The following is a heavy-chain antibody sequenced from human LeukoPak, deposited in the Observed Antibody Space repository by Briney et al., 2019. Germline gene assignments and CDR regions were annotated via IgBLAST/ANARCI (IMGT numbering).Heavy chain of an antibody. CDR3: ARAYGASRWYYDSSGYVAFDY. D-gene: IGHD3-22*01. Sequence: ASVKVSCKASGYTFTSYYKHWVRQAPGQGLEWMGIINPSGGSTGYAQKFQGRVTMTRDTSTSTVYMELSSLRSEDTAVYYCARAYGASRWYYDSSGYVAFDYWGQGTLVTVSS. J-gene: IGHJ4*02. V-gene: IGHV1-46*01. CDR2: INPSGGST. CDR1: GYTFTSYY.